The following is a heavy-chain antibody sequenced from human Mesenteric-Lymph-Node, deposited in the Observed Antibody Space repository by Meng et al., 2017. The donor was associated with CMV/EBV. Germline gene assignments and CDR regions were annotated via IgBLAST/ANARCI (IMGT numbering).Heavy chain of an antibody. CDR3: AKGDSSLGGMDV. CDR2: IYSDGNT. J-gene: IGHJ6*02. D-gene: IGHD6-6*01. Sequence: GGSLRLSCAASGFSVSSSSMTWVRQAPGKGLEWVSVIYSDGNTYHADSVNGRFTISRDNSKNTVYLQMNSLRAEDTAVYYCAKGDSSLGGMDVWGQGTTVTVSS. V-gene: IGHV3-53*01. CDR1: GFSVSSSS.